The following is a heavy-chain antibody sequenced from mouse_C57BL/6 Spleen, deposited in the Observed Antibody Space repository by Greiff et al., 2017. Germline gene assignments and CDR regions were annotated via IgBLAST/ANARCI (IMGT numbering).Heavy chain of an antibody. CDR2: INPSSGYT. J-gene: IGHJ4*01. CDR1: GYTFTSYW. V-gene: IGHV1-7*01. D-gene: IGHD1-1*02. Sequence: QVQLQQPGAELAKPGASVKLSCKASGYTFTSYWMHWVKQRPGQGLEWIGYINPSSGYTKYNQKFKDKATLTADKSSSTAYMQLTGLTSEDYAVXYGAYDNKVAAMDYWGQGTTVTVSS. CDR3: AYDNKVAAMDY.